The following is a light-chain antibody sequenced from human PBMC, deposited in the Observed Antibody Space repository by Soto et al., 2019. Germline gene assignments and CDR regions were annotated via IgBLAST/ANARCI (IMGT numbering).Light chain of an antibody. V-gene: IGKV3-15*01. CDR3: QTVNNLPRT. CDR1: QSVSSN. Sequence: EIVMTQSPATLSVSPGERATLSCRASQSVSSNLAWYQQKPGQDPRLLIFRASNRATGIPARLSVSGSGTVHTLTISRLQSEDFAVYYCQTVNNLPRTVGQGTKVELK. CDR2: RAS. J-gene: IGKJ1*01.